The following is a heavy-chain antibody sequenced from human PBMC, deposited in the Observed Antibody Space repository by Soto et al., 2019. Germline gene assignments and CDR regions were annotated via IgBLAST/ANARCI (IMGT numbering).Heavy chain of an antibody. V-gene: IGHV4-34*01. Sequence: SETLSLTCAVYGGSFSGYYWSWIRQPPGKGLEWIGEINHSGSTNYNPSLKSRVTISVDTSKNQFSLKLSSVTAADTAVYYCARDKAVAAWMVCYFDYWGQGTLVTVSS. CDR1: GGSFSGYY. CDR2: INHSGST. J-gene: IGHJ4*02. CDR3: ARDKAVAAWMVCYFDY. D-gene: IGHD6-19*01.